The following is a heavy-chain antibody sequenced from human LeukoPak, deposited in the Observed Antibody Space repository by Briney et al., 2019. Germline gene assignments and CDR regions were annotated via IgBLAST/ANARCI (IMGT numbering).Heavy chain of an antibody. V-gene: IGHV4-59*08. CDR1: GGSMSYNY. CDR3: ARTRSQAISAQYFDY. J-gene: IGHJ4*02. CDR2: FYYSGST. D-gene: IGHD2-2*02. Sequence: SETLSLTCTVSGGSMSYNYWSWIRQPPGKGLEWIGYFYYSGSTNYNPSLKSRVTISVDTSKSQFSLNLTSVTAADTAVYYCARTRSQAISAQYFDYWGQGALVTVSS.